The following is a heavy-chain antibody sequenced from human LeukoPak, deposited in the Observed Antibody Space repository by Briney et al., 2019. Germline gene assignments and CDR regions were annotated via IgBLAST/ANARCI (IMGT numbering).Heavy chain of an antibody. CDR3: ARGNILTGYCFDF. V-gene: IGHV4-34*01. J-gene: IGHJ4*02. Sequence: SETLSFTCAVYGGSITGYYWSWIRQTPGRGLERVGEIHYTGATGYNPSLKGRATISTDTSKNQFSLRLSSVTSADTAVYYCARGNILTGYCFDFWGQGALVTVSS. CDR2: IHYTGAT. CDR1: GGSITGYY. D-gene: IGHD3-9*01.